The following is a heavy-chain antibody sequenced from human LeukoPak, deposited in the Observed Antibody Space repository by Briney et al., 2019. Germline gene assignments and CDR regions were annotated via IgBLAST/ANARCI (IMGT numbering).Heavy chain of an antibody. Sequence: ASVTVSCKASGYTFTGYYIHWVRQAPGQGLEWMGWINPKSGDTDYAQKFQGSVTMTRDTSISTAYMDLSRLRSDDTAVYFCARGGTMVRGIMGRVRHEHYYMDVWGKGTTVTVSS. V-gene: IGHV1-2*02. J-gene: IGHJ6*03. CDR2: INPKSGDT. CDR1: GYTFTGYY. D-gene: IGHD3-10*01. CDR3: ARGGTMVRGIMGRVRHEHYYMDV.